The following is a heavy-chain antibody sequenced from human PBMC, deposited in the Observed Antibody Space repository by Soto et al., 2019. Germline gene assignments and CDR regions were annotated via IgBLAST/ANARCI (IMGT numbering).Heavy chain of an antibody. V-gene: IGHV3-23*01. CDR3: AQFGMDTTHRSPPYYIDY. D-gene: IGHD5-18*01. Sequence: TGGSLRLSCAASGFTFSSYAMSWVRQAPGKGLEWVSAISGSGGSTYYADSVKGRFTFSRDNSKNTLYLQMNSLRAEDTAVYYCAQFGMDTTHRSPPYYIDYWGQGALVTVSS. CDR1: GFTFSSYA. J-gene: IGHJ4*02. CDR2: ISGSGGST.